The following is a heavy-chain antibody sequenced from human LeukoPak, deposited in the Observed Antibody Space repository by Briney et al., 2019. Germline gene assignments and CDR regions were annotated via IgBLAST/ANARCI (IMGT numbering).Heavy chain of an antibody. J-gene: IGHJ4*02. V-gene: IGHV3-7*01. CDR1: GFTFSSYW. CDR3: APPPIAATGN. Sequence: AGGSLRLSCAASGFTFSSYWMSWVRQALGRGLEWVANIRQDGSDKNYVDSVEGRFTISRDNAKRSLYLQMNSLRAEDTAVYYCAPPPIAATGNWGQGTLVTVSS. D-gene: IGHD6-13*01. CDR2: IRQDGSDK.